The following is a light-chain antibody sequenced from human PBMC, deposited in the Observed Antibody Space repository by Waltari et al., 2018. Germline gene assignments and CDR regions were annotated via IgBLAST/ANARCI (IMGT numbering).Light chain of an antibody. J-gene: IGKJ1*01. CDR1: QNIRTS. CDR2: GAS. CDR3: QQSFSSPWT. Sequence: DIQMTQSPSSLSASIGDTITVPCRASQNIRTSLNWYQQKPAKAPKLLIFGASSSPRGVPSRFTCSASGTEFTLTITNLQPDDFATYFCQQSFSSPWTFGQGTTV. V-gene: IGKV1-39*01.